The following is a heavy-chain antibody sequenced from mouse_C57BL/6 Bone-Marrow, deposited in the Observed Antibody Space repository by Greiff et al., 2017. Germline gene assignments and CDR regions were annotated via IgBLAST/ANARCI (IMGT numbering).Heavy chain of an antibody. J-gene: IGHJ3*01. CDR1: GYTFTSYW. CDR3: AREGFITTVPFAY. Sequence: QVQLQQPGAELVMPGASVQLSCKASGYTFTSYWMHWVKQRPGQGLEWIGEIDPSDSYTNYNQKFKGKSTLTVDKSSSTAYMQLSSLTSEDSAVYYCAREGFITTVPFAYWCQGTLVTVSA. CDR2: IDPSDSYT. D-gene: IGHD1-1*01. V-gene: IGHV1-69*01.